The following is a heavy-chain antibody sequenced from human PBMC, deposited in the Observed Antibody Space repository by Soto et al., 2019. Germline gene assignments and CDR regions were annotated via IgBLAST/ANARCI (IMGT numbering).Heavy chain of an antibody. Sequence: QVPLVQSGAEVKPPGASVPVSCEASGYYFTGHYMHWVRQVSGKRLEYLGWLKSDNGGAYYAPKFQGRFTFTRDTSTTTAYGELSGLRSHDSAVYFCARDLCPLGSGTPCPPYVLDVWCQGTTVTVSS. CDR1: GYYFTGHY. D-gene: IGHD3-10*01. V-gene: IGHV1-2*02. CDR3: ARDLCPLGSGTPCPPYVLDV. CDR2: LKSDNGGA. J-gene: IGHJ6*02.